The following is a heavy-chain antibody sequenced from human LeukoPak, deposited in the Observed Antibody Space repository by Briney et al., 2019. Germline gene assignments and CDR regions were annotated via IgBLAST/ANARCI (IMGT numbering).Heavy chain of an antibody. CDR1: GGSISPYY. CDR2: MHYSGSA. V-gene: IGHV4-59*01. CDR3: ARGNGEYAYGYYFDY. D-gene: IGHD5-18*01. Sequence: SETLSLTCTVSGGSISPYYWGWLRQPPGKGLEFIGFMHYSGSANYHPSLKSRVSISLDTSKNQFSLNLSSVTAADTAMYFCARGNGEYAYGYYFDYWGQGSLVTVPS. J-gene: IGHJ4*02.